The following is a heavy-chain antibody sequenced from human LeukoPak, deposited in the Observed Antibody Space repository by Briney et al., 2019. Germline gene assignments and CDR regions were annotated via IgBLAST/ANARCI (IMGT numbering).Heavy chain of an antibody. V-gene: IGHV4-30-2*01. CDR2: IYPRGST. D-gene: IGHD6-19*01. J-gene: IGHJ4*02. CDR1: GGSISSGSYS. Sequence: PSQTLSLTCAVSGGSISSGSYSWSWIRQPPGKGLEWIGYIYPRGSTYYNPSLKSRVILSLDKSANQFSLKLTSVAAADTAVYYCARGGSGRYVAYYFDYWGQGALVTVSS. CDR3: ARGGSGRYVAYYFDY.